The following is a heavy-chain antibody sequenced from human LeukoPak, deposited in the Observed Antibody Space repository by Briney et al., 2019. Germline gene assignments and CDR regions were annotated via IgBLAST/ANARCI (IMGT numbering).Heavy chain of an antibody. CDR3: ARDVNGSYSWWFDP. V-gene: IGHV3-30-3*01. J-gene: IGHJ5*02. CDR2: ISYDGSYT. Sequence: GGSLRLSCAASGFTFSTYAMHWVRQAPGKGLEWVAIISYDGSYTYYADSVKGRFTISRDNSENTLCLQMNSLRTEDTAVYYCARDVNGSYSWWFDPWGQGTLVIVSS. CDR1: GFTFSTYA. D-gene: IGHD1-26*01.